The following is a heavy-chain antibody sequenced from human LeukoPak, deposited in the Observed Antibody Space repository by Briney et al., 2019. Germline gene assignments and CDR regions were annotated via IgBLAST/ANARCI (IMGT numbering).Heavy chain of an antibody. CDR2: ISYDGSNK. J-gene: IGHJ4*02. V-gene: IGHV3-30*04. CDR1: GFTFSSYA. CDR3: ARAPPYSSSWYELDY. D-gene: IGHD6-13*01. Sequence: GGSLRLSCAASGFTFSSYAMHWVRQAPGKGLEWVAVISYDGSNKYYADSVKGRFTISRDNSKNTLYLQMNSLRAEDTAVYYCARAPPYSSSWYELDYWGQGTLVTVSS.